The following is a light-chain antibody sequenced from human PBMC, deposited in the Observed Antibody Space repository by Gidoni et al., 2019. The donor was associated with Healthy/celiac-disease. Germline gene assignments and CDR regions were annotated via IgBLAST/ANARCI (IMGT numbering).Light chain of an antibody. CDR2: DAS. CDR3: QQRSNWPLVT. CDR1: QSVSSY. J-gene: IGKJ2*01. V-gene: IGKV3-11*01. Sequence: EIVLTQSPATLSSSPGERATLSCTASQSVSSYLALYQQKPGQAPRLLIYDASNRATCIPARFSGSGSGTDFTLTISSLAPEDFAVYCCQQRSNWPLVTFGQGTKLEIK.